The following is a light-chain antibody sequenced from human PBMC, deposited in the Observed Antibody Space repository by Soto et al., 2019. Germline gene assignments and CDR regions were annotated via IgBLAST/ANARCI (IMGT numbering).Light chain of an antibody. CDR2: GAS. V-gene: IGKV1-9*01. J-gene: IGKJ3*01. CDR3: QQLNSFPIP. Sequence: IQLTQSPSSLSASVGDRVTITCRASQGISSFLAWYQQKPGKAPKLLIYGASTLQSGVPSRFSGSGSGTEFTLTIGSLQPEDFATYYCQQLNSFPIPFGPGTQVDIK. CDR1: QGISSF.